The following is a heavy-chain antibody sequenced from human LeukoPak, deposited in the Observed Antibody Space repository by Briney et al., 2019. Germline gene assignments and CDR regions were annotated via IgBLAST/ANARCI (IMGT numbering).Heavy chain of an antibody. V-gene: IGHV4-59*01. J-gene: IGHJ6*03. D-gene: IGHD5-18*01. CDR3: ARTTEGGYTYNYFYYYYMDV. Sequence: SETLSLTCTVSGGSISSYYWSWIRQPPGKGLEWIGYIYYSGSTNYNPSLKSRISISVDTSKNQFSLKLSSVTAADTTVYYCARTTEGGYTYNYFYYYYMDVWGKGTTVTISS. CDR2: IYYSGST. CDR1: GGSISSYY.